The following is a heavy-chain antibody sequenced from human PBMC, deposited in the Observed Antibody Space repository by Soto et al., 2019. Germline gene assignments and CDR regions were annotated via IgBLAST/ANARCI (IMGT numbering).Heavy chain of an antibody. CDR3: ARDNCSGGSCYSDARMDV. CDR1: GYPFTGYY. J-gene: IGHJ6*02. CDR2: INPNSGGT. V-gene: IGHV1-2*04. D-gene: IGHD2-15*01. Sequence: ASVEVSCKASGYPFTGYYIQWVRPAPGQGSVWMGWINPNSGGTSYAQKFQGWVTMTRDTSISTAYMELSRLISDDTAVYYCARDNCSGGSCYSDARMDVWGQGTTVTVS.